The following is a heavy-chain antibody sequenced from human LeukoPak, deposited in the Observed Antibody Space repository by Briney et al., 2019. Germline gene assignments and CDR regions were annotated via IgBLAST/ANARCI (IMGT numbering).Heavy chain of an antibody. Sequence: SETLSLTCTVSGGSINSGNYYWSWTRQPAGKGLEWIGRIYTSGSTNYNPSLKSRVTMSVDTSKNQFSLKLSSVTAADTAVYYCARDGNYGSGSYYQKLRLGYFDYWGQGTLVTVSS. CDR2: IYTSGST. CDR1: GGSINSGNYY. V-gene: IGHV4-61*02. D-gene: IGHD3-10*01. J-gene: IGHJ4*02. CDR3: ARDGNYGSGSYYQKLRLGYFDY.